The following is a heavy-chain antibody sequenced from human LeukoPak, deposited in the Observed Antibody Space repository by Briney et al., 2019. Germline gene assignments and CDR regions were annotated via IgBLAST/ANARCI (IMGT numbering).Heavy chain of an antibody. V-gene: IGHV3-21*01. CDR3: AKGQHLADRNSGILDY. CDR1: GFTFSSYS. D-gene: IGHD1/OR15-1a*01. Sequence: PGRSLSLSCAASGFTFSSYSMNWVRQAPGKGLEWVSSISSSSSYIYYADSVKGRFTISRDNAKNSLYLQMNSLRAEDTAVYYCAKGQHLADRNSGILDYWGQGTLVTVSS. J-gene: IGHJ4*02. CDR2: ISSSSSYI.